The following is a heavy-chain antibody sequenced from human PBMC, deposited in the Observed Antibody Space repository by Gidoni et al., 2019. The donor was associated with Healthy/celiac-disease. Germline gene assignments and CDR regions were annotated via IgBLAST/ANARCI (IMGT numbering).Heavy chain of an antibody. V-gene: IGHV3-23*01. CDR1: GFTFSSYA. Sequence: EVQLLESGGGLVQPGGSLRLPCAASGFTFSSYAMSWVRQAPWKGLEWVSSISGSGGSTNYADSVKGRFTISRDNSKNTLYVQMNSLRAEDTAVYYCAKEVRYYDSSGYSRYWYFDLWGRGTLVTVSS. J-gene: IGHJ2*01. D-gene: IGHD3-22*01. CDR2: ISGSGGST. CDR3: AKEVRYYDSSGYSRYWYFDL.